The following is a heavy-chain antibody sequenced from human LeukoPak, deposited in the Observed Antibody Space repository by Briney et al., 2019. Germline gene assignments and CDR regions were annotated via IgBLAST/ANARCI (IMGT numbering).Heavy chain of an antibody. CDR3: ARASWFGELLPDY. Sequence: GGPLRLSCAASGFTFSSYSMNWVRQAPGRGLEWVSSISSSSSYIYYADSVKGRFTISRDSAKNSLYLQMNSLRAEDTAVYYCARASWFGELLPDYWGQGTLVTVSS. CDR2: ISSSSSYI. D-gene: IGHD3-10*01. V-gene: IGHV3-21*01. J-gene: IGHJ4*02. CDR1: GFTFSSYS.